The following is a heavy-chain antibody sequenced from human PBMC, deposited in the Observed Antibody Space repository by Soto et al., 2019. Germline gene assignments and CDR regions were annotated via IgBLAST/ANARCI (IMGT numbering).Heavy chain of an antibody. D-gene: IGHD2-2*01. CDR1: GGTFSSYA. Sequence: SVKVSCKASGGTFSSYAISWVLQAPGQGIEWMGGIIPIFGTANYEQKLKGRGTITADESTSTAYMELSSLRYEDTDVYYCASLYCSSTSCYNWFDPWGQGTLVTVSS. J-gene: IGHJ5*02. V-gene: IGHV1-69*13. CDR3: ASLYCSSTSCYNWFDP. CDR2: IIPIFGTA.